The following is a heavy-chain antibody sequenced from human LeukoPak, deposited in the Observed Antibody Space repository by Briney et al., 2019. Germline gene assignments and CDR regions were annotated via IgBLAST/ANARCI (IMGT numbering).Heavy chain of an antibody. Sequence: GASVTVSCKASGYSFTSYYIHWVRQAPGQGLEWMGIINPSGGSTTYAQKVQGRITMTRDTSTSTVYMELSSLRSEDTAVYYCARGGMGIQLWPFDYWGQGTLVTVSS. CDR1: GYSFTSYY. V-gene: IGHV1-46*01. CDR3: ARGGMGIQLWPFDY. D-gene: IGHD5-18*01. CDR2: INPSGGST. J-gene: IGHJ4*02.